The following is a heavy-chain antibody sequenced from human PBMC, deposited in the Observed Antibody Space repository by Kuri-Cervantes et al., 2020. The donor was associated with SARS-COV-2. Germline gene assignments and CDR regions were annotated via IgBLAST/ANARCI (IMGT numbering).Heavy chain of an antibody. Sequence: SVTVSCKASGGTFSSYAISWVRQAPGQGLEWMGGIIPIFGTANYAKKFQGRGTITTDESTSKAYMELSSLRSEDTAVYCCARERASGWAGAFDYWGQGTLVTVSS. CDR2: IIPIFGTA. CDR1: GGTFSSYA. D-gene: IGHD1-26*01. CDR3: ARERASGWAGAFDY. V-gene: IGHV1-69*05. J-gene: IGHJ4*02.